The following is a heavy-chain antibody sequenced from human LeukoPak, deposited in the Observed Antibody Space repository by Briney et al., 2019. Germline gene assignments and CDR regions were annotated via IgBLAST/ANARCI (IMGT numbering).Heavy chain of an antibody. D-gene: IGHD2-2*01. Sequence: ASVKVSCKASGYTFTSYYMHWVRQAPGQGLEWMGIINPSGGSTSYAQKFQGRVTMTRDTSTSTVYMELSSLRSEDTAVYYCARDTNAYCSSTSCSYYYYGMDVWGQETTVTVSS. CDR3: ARDTNAYCSSTSCSYYYYGMDV. V-gene: IGHV1-46*01. J-gene: IGHJ6*02. CDR1: GYTFTSYY. CDR2: INPSGGST.